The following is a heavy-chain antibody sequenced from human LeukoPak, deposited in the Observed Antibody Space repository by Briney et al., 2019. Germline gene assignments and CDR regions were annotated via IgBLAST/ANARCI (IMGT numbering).Heavy chain of an antibody. J-gene: IGHJ4*02. V-gene: IGHV5-51*01. Sequence: GESLDISWKGSGYDFIRYWIGWLRQMPGKGLEWMGSIYPGDSDSRYSPSFQGQVTVSADKSISTAYPQWSSLKASDTAIYYCSRLHCSGGGCYGLYWGQRTLVTVSS. CDR2: IYPGDSDS. D-gene: IGHD2-15*01. CDR1: GYDFIRYW. CDR3: SRLHCSGGGCYGLY.